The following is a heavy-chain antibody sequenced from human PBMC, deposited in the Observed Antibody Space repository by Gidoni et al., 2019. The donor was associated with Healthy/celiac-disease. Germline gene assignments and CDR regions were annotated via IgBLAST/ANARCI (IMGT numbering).Heavy chain of an antibody. CDR1: GYSFTSYW. D-gene: IGHD3-3*01. J-gene: IGHJ6*02. Sequence: EVQLVQSGAEVKKPGESLKISCKGSGYSFTSYWIGWVRQMPGKGLEWMGIIYPGDSDTRYSPSFQGQVTISADKSISTAYLQWSSLKASDTAMYYCARSKAPFWSNYYYYYGMDVWGQGTTVTVSS. CDR2: IYPGDSDT. CDR3: ARSKAPFWSNYYYYYGMDV. V-gene: IGHV5-51*01.